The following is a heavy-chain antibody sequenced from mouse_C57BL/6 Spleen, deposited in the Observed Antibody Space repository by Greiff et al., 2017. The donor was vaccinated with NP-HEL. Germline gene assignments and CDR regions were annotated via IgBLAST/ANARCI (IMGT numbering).Heavy chain of an antibody. CDR3: ARSPYYSNPWFAY. CDR2: IYPGDGDT. D-gene: IGHD2-5*01. V-gene: IGHV1-80*01. CDR1: GYAFSSYW. J-gene: IGHJ3*01. Sequence: QVQLQQSGAELVKPGASVKISCKASGYAFSSYWMNWVKQRPGKGLEWIGQIYPGDGDTNYNGKFKGKATLTADKSSSTAYMQLSSLTSEDSAVYFCARSPYYSNPWFAYWGQGTLVTVSA.